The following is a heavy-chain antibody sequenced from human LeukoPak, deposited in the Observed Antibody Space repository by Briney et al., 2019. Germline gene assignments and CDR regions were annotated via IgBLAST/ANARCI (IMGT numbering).Heavy chain of an antibody. CDR2: IYPGDSDT. V-gene: IGHV5-51*01. CDR3: ARFQSMDV. CDR1: GYSFTNYW. J-gene: IGHJ6*02. Sequence: GESLKISCKGSGYSFTNYWIGWVRQMPGKGLEWMGLIYPGDSDTRYSPSFRGQVTISADKSISTAYLQWSDLKASDTAMYYCARFQSMDVWGQGTTVIVSS.